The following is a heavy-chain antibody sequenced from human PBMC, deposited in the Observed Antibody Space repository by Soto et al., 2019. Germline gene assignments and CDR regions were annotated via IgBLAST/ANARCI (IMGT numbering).Heavy chain of an antibody. CDR3: ARGHNDYGDRNVDY. J-gene: IGHJ4*02. Sequence: GGSLRLSCAASGFTFSSYGMHWVRQAPGKGLEWVAVIWYDGSNKYYADSVKGRFTISRDNSKNTLYLQMNSLRAEDTAVYYCARGHNDYGDRNVDYWGQGTLVTVSS. CDR1: GFTFSSYG. CDR2: IWYDGSNK. D-gene: IGHD4-17*01. V-gene: IGHV3-33*01.